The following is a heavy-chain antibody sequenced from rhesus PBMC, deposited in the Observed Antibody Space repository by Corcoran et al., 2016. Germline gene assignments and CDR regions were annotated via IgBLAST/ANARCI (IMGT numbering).Heavy chain of an antibody. CDR2: ISGSSGST. J-gene: IGHJ3*01. CDR1: GGAVSSSNW. V-gene: IGHV4-65*01. Sequence: QVQLQESGPGLVKPSETLSPTCAVSGGAVSSSNWWSWIRQPPGKGREWIGYISGSSGSTYYNPSLKSRVTISTDTSKNQFSLKLSSVTAADTAVYYCARGRSYSSWSYAFDFWGQGLRVTVSS. CDR3: ARGRSYSSWSYAFDF. D-gene: IGHD6-13*01.